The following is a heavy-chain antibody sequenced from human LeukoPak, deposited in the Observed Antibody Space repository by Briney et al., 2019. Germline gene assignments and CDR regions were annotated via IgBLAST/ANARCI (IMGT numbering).Heavy chain of an antibody. Sequence: SSETLSLTCTVSGGSISSYYWSWIRQPPGKGLEWIGYIYYSGSTNYNPSLKSRVTISVDASKNQFSLKLSSVTAADTAVYYCARGPSRASLGYWGQGTLVTVSS. CDR3: ARGPSRASLGY. CDR2: IYYSGST. CDR1: GGSISSYY. V-gene: IGHV4-59*12. J-gene: IGHJ4*02. D-gene: IGHD3-10*01.